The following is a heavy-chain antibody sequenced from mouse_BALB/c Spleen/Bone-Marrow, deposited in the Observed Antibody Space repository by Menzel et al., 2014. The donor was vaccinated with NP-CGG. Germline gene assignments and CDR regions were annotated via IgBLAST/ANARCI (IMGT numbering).Heavy chain of an antibody. V-gene: IGHV2-9*02. Sequence: VQVVESGPGLVAPSQSLSITCTVSGFSLTSYGVHWVRQPPGKGLEWLGVIWTGGTTNYDSAPMSRLSISKDNSESQVFLKMKSLQTDDTAIYYCARDYGSRHYFDYWGQGTTLTVSS. CDR1: GFSLTSYG. D-gene: IGHD1-1*01. CDR2: IWTGGTT. CDR3: ARDYGSRHYFDY. J-gene: IGHJ2*01.